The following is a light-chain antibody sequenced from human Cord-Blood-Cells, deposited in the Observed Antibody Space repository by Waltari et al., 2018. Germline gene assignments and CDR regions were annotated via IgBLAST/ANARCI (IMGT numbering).Light chain of an antibody. Sequence: QSVLTQPPSASATPGQRVTISCSGSTLNIASTTVNWYQQLPGTAPKLLIYSNKQRPSGVPDRFSGSKSGTSASLAISGLQSEDEADYYCAAWDDSLNGLVFGGGTKLTVL. J-gene: IGLJ2*01. CDR1: TLNIASTT. CDR3: AAWDDSLNGLV. V-gene: IGLV1-44*01. CDR2: SNK.